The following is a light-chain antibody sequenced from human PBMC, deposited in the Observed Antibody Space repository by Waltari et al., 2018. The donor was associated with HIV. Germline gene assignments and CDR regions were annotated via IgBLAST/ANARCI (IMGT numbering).Light chain of an antibody. CDR3: QQYAGSPPLT. CDR1: QSVSSSY. J-gene: IGKJ4*01. Sequence: EIVLTQSPGTLSLSPGERATLSCRASQSVSSSYLAWYQQKPGQAPRLLIYGASSGATGIPDRFSGSGSGTDFTLTISRLEPEDFAVYYCQQYAGSPPLTFGGGTKVESK. CDR2: GAS. V-gene: IGKV3-20*01.